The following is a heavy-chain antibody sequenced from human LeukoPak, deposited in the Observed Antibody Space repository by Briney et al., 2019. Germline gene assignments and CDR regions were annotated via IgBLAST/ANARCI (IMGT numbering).Heavy chain of an antibody. J-gene: IGHJ4*02. V-gene: IGHV4-30-4*08. CDR3: VAFWAAAGRWTPDY. D-gene: IGHD6-13*01. CDR1: GGSISSGDYY. Sequence: SETLSLTCTVSGGSISSGDYYWSWLRQPPGKGREGLGYIYYSGSTYYNPSLKSRVTISVDTSKNQFSLKLSSVTAADTAVYYCVAFWAAAGRWTPDYWGQGTLVTVSS. CDR2: IYYSGST.